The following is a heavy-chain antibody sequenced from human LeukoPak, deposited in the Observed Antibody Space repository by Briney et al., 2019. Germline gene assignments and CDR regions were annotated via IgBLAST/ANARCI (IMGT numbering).Heavy chain of an antibody. V-gene: IGHV3-20*01. CDR3: ARGPANHYGMDV. D-gene: IGHD4/OR15-4a*01. CDR1: GFTFDDCG. Sequence: GGSLRLSCAASGFTFDDCGMSWVRQAPGKGLEWVSGTNWNGGSTSYADSVKGRFTISRNNAKNSLYLQMNSLRVEDTALYHCARGPANHYGMDVWGQGTTVTVSS. CDR2: TNWNGGST. J-gene: IGHJ6*02.